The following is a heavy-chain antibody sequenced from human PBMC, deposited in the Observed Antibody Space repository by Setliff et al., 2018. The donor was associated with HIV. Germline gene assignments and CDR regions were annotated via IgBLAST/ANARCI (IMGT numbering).Heavy chain of an antibody. Sequence: SETLSLTCTVSGGSISSNNYYWGWIRQPPGKGLEWIGSIFYSETVYYGGRTYYSPSRKSRVTISVDTSKSQFSLKLSSVTAADTAVYYCARGVPLLPPHYWGQGTLVTVSS. V-gene: IGHV4-39*07. D-gene: IGHD2-21*02. CDR3: ARGVPLLPPHY. CDR1: GGSISSNNYY. CDR2: IFYSETVYYGGRT. J-gene: IGHJ4*02.